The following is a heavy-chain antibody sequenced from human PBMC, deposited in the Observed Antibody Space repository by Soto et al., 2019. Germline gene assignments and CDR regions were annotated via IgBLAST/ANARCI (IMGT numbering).Heavy chain of an antibody. Sequence: QVQLVESGGGVVQPGRSLRLYYAASRFTFSSYGMHWVRQAPGKGLEWVAVISYDGSNKYYADSVKGRFTISRDNSKNTLYLQMNSLRAEDTAVYYCAKPTYCSGGSCYWAFDYWGQGTLVTVSS. J-gene: IGHJ4*02. CDR2: ISYDGSNK. V-gene: IGHV3-30*18. CDR1: RFTFSSYG. D-gene: IGHD2-15*01. CDR3: AKPTYCSGGSCYWAFDY.